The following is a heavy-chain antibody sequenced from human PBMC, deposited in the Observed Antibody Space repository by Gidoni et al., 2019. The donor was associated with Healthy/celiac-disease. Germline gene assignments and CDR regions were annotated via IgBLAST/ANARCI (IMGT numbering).Heavy chain of an antibody. D-gene: IGHD1-1*01. CDR2: ISGSGGST. CDR1: GFTFSSYA. V-gene: IGHV3-23*01. J-gene: IGHJ6*02. Sequence: EVQLLESWGGLVRPGGSLRLPCSAAGFTFSSYAMRWVRQAPGKGLEWVSAISGSGGSTYYADSVKGRFTISRDNSKNTLYLQMNSLRAEDTAVYYCAKADDHGMDVWGQGTTVTVSS. CDR3: AKADDHGMDV.